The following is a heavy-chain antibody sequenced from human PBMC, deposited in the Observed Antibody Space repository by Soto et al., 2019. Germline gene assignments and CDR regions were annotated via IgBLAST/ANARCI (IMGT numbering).Heavy chain of an antibody. CDR1: GGSISSYY. CDR2: IYYSGST. V-gene: IGHV4-59*01. J-gene: IGHJ6*01. D-gene: IGHD3-10*01. Sequence: SETLSLTCTVSGGSISSYYWSWIRQPPGKGLEWIGYIYYSGSTNYNPSLKSRVTISVDTSKNQFSLKLSSVTAADTAVYYCARDHPSDYYYGMDGWGQGTTVSLAS. CDR3: ARDHPSDYYYGMDG.